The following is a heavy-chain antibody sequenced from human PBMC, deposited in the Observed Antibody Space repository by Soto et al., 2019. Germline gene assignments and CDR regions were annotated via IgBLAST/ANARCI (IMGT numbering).Heavy chain of an antibody. CDR1: GGTFSSYA. CDR3: AREDFHGYSSSDYYYGMDV. CDR2: IIPICGTA. D-gene: IGHD6-6*01. Sequence: QVQLVQSGAEVKKPGSSVKVSCKASGGTFSSYAISWVRQAPGQGLEWMGGIIPICGTANYAQKFQGRVTITADESTSTAYMELRSLRSEDTAVYYCAREDFHGYSSSDYYYGMDVWGQGTTVTGSS. V-gene: IGHV1-69*01. J-gene: IGHJ6*02.